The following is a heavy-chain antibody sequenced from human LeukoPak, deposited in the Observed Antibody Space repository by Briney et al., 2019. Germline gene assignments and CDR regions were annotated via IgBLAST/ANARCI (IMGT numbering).Heavy chain of an antibody. Sequence: GESLKISCKASGYNSANYWIGWVRQMPGKGLEWMGIIYVSDSDTRYSPSFQGQVTISVDKSINTAYLQWSSLKASDTAMYYCAKRYCNIDCYSVTYWFFDLWGRGTLVTVSS. J-gene: IGHJ2*01. CDR1: GYNSANYW. CDR2: IYVSDSDT. D-gene: IGHD2-21*02. CDR3: AKRYCNIDCYSVTYWFFDL. V-gene: IGHV5-51*01.